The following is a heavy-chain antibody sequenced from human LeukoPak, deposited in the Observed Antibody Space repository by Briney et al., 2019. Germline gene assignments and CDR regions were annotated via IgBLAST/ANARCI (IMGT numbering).Heavy chain of an antibody. D-gene: IGHD1-26*01. CDR2: ISSSSTYI. J-gene: IGHJ4*02. CDR1: GFTFSGYS. Sequence: GGSLRLSCAASGFTFSGYSMDWVRQAPGKGLEWVSSISSSSTYIYYADSVKGRFTISRDNAKNSLYLQMNSLRAEDTAVYYCARDRSGSYPYWGQGTLVTVSS. CDR3: ARDRSGSYPY. V-gene: IGHV3-21*01.